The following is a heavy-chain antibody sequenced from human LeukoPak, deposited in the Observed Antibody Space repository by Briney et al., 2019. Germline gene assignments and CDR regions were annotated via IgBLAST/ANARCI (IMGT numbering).Heavy chain of an antibody. J-gene: IGHJ4*02. Sequence: PSETLSLTCAVYGGSFSGYYWSWIRQPPGKGLEWIGEINHSGSTNYNPSLKSRVTISVDTSKNQFSLKLSSVTAADTAVYYCATTPRGPMVRGVRRGAPVPWGQGTLVTVSS. CDR3: ATTPRGPMVRGVRRGAPVP. D-gene: IGHD3-10*01. CDR2: INHSGST. V-gene: IGHV4-34*01. CDR1: GGSFSGYY.